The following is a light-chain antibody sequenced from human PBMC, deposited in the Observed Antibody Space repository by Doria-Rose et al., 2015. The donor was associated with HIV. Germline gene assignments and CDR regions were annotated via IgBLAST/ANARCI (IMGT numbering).Light chain of an antibody. V-gene: IGKV1-33*01. Sequence: DIRLTQSPSSLSASVGDRVTISCQASQDINNCLNWYQQKPGKAPKLLIYDASILETGVPSRFSGSGSVTEFNFTVSSLQPEDIATYYCQQYENLPRTFGGGTKREI. CDR2: DAS. J-gene: IGKJ4*01. CDR1: QDINNC. CDR3: QQYENLPRT.